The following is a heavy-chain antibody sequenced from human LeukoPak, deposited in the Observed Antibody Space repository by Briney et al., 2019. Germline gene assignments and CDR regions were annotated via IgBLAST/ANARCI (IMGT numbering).Heavy chain of an antibody. CDR2: ISSSSSYI. J-gene: IGHJ3*02. CDR3: ARDLTGNAFDI. D-gene: IGHD7-27*01. V-gene: IGHV3-21*01. CDR1: QFTFSSYS. Sequence: PGGSLRLSCAASQFTFSSYSMNWVRQAPGKELEWVSSISSSSSYIYYADSVKGRFTISRDNAKNSLYLQMNTLRAEDTAVYYCARDLTGNAFDIWGQGTMVTVSS.